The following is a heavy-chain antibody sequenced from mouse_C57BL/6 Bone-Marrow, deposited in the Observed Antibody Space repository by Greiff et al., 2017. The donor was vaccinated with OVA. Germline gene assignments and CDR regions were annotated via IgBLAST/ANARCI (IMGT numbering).Heavy chain of an antibody. Sequence: VQLKESGGGLVKPGGSLKLSCAASGFTFSSYAMSWVRQTPEKRLEWVATISAGGSYTYYPDNVKGRFTISRDNAKNTLYLQMSHLKSEDTAMYYCARRGSSTGFAYWGQGTMLTVSA. CDR3: ARRGSSTGFAY. J-gene: IGHJ3*01. D-gene: IGHD1-1*01. V-gene: IGHV5-4*03. CDR1: GFTFSSYA. CDR2: ISAGGSYT.